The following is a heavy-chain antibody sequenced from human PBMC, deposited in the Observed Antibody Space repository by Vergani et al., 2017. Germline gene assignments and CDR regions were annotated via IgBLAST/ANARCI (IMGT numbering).Heavy chain of an antibody. CDR3: VRVKGSNWNDHLYDI. Sequence: EVQVVESGGGLVQPGGSLRLSCAASGFIFSDHYMDWVRQAPGKGLEWVGRIRNKANDYTTQYAASVKGRFTISRDDSKSYLYLQMNRLQTEDTVLYYCVRVKGSNWNDHLYDIWGQGTLVTVSS. CDR2: IRNKANDYTT. CDR1: GFIFSDHY. D-gene: IGHD1-1*01. V-gene: IGHV3-72*01. J-gene: IGHJ3*02.